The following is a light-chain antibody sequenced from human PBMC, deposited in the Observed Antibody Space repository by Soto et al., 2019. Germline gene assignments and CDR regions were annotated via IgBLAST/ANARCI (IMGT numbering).Light chain of an antibody. CDR2: DAS. J-gene: IGKJ4*01. CDR3: QHCGNWLT. V-gene: IGKV3-11*01. CDR1: QSVSSY. Sequence: EIVLTQSPSTLSLSPGERATLSCRASQSVSSYLAWYQQKPGQAPRHVIFDASNRATGIPARFSGSGSGTDFTLTITSLEPEDFAVYYCQHCGNWLTFGGGTKVDIK.